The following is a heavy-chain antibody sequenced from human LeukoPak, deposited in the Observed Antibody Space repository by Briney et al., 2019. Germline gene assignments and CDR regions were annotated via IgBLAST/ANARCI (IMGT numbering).Heavy chain of an antibody. CDR1: GFTVSSNY. Sequence: GGSLRLSCAASGFTVSSNYMSWVRQAPGKGLEWVSVVYSGGSTYYADSVKGRFTISRDNSKNTLYLQMNSLRAEDTAVYYCARIPPGDYFDYWGQGTLVTVSS. CDR2: VYSGGST. D-gene: IGHD3-10*01. J-gene: IGHJ4*02. CDR3: ARIPPGDYFDY. V-gene: IGHV3-53*01.